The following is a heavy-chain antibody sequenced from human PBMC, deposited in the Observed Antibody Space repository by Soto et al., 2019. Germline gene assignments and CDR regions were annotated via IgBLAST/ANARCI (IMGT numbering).Heavy chain of an antibody. CDR2: IYYSGST. D-gene: IGHD5-18*01. V-gene: IGHV4-59*01. Sequence: SETLSLTCTVSGGSISSYYWSWIRQPPGKGLEWIGYIYYSGSTNYNPSLKSRVTISVDTSKNQFSLKLSSVTAADTAVYYCARGGLEAMVSHWGQGTLVTVSS. CDR3: ARGGLEAMVSH. CDR1: GGSISSYY. J-gene: IGHJ4*02.